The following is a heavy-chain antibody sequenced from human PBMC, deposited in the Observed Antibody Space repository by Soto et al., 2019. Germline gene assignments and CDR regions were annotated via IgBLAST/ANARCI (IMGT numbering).Heavy chain of an antibody. V-gene: IGHV4-30-2*01. D-gene: IGHD5-12*01. CDR1: GGSISSGGYS. J-gene: IGHJ5*02. CDR2: IYHSGST. Sequence: SETLSLTCAVSGGSISSGGYSWSWIRQPPGKGLEWIGYIYHSGSTNYNPSLKSRVTISVDKSKNQFSLKLSSVTAADTAVYYCAREYSGYDLAGDNWFDPWGQGTLVTVSS. CDR3: AREYSGYDLAGDNWFDP.